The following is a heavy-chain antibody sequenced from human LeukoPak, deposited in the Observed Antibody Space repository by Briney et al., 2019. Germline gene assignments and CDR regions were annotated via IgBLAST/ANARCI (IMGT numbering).Heavy chain of an antibody. J-gene: IGHJ3*02. CDR1: GGSISSGSYY. CDR3: ARDAAVAGTRSHDAFDI. V-gene: IGHV4-61*02. Sequence: PSETLSLTCTVSGGSISSGSYYWSWIRQPAVKGLEWIGRIYTNGSTNYNPSLKSRVTISVDTSKNQFSLKLSSVTAADTAVYYCARDAAVAGTRSHDAFDIWGQGTMVTVSS. CDR2: IYTNGST. D-gene: IGHD6-19*01.